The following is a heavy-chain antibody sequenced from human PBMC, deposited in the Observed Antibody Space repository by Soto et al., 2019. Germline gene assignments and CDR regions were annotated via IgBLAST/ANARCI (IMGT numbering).Heavy chain of an antibody. J-gene: IGHJ6*03. Sequence: GASVKVSCKASGYTFTSYGIRWVRQAPGQGLEWMGWISAYNGNTNYAQKLQGRVTMTTDTSTSTAYMELRSLRSDDTAVYYCARPVHYCSGGSCSYYYYYYMDVWGKGTTVTVSS. CDR2: ISAYNGNT. CDR1: GYTFTSYG. V-gene: IGHV1-18*01. D-gene: IGHD2-15*01. CDR3: ARPVHYCSGGSCSYYYYYYMDV.